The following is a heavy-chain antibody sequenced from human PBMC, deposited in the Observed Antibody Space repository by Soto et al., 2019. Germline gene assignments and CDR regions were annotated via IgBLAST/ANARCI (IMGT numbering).Heavy chain of an antibody. D-gene: IGHD1-26*01. CDR3: ARRIYSGTYPAHFDF. Sequence: SETLSLTCTVSGGSIRTNSYFWDWIRQPPGKGLEWIGSIYYTGNTYYNPSLRSRVTMSVDTSKNQFSLKLSSVTAADTAVYYCARRIYSGTYPAHFDFWGQGTVVTVSS. J-gene: IGHJ4*02. CDR2: IYYTGNT. V-gene: IGHV4-39*01. CDR1: GGSIRTNSYF.